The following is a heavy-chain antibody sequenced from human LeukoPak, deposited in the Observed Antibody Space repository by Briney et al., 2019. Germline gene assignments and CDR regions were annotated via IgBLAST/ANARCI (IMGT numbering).Heavy chain of an antibody. D-gene: IGHD6-19*01. CDR2: ISSSSSYT. CDR3: AREVKAVPGDESFDY. CDR1: GFTFSDYY. V-gene: IGHV3-11*05. Sequence: GGPLRLSCAASGFTFSDYYMSWIRQAPGKGLEWVSYISSSSSYTNYADSVKGRFTISRDNAKNSLYLQMNSLRAEDTAVYYCAREVKAVPGDESFDYWGQGTLVTVSS. J-gene: IGHJ4*02.